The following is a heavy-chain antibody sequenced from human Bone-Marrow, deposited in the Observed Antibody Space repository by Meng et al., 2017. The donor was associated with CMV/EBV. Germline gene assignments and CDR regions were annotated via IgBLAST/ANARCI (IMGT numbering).Heavy chain of an antibody. CDR3: ARGEWLWNAFDI. CDR2: IIPIFGTA. V-gene: IGHV1-69*05. D-gene: IGHD3-3*01. Sequence: SVKVSCKASGGTFSSYAISWVRQAPGQGLEWMGGIIPIFGTANYAQKFQGRVTITTDESTSTAYMELSSLRSEDTAVYYCARGEWLWNAFDIWGQGTMVTVSS. CDR1: GGTFSSYA. J-gene: IGHJ3*02.